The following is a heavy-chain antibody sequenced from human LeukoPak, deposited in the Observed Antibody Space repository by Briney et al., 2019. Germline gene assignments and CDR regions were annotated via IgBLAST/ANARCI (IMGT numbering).Heavy chain of an antibody. J-gene: IGHJ4*02. V-gene: IGHV3-74*01. Sequence: GGSLRLSCAASGFAFSYCWMSWVRQAPGKGLVWVSRINSDGSSTSYADSVKGRFTISRDNARNTLYLQMNSLRDEDTAVYYCARAGSYRFDYWGQGTLVTVSS. CDR1: GFAFSYCW. CDR3: ARAGSYRFDY. CDR2: INSDGSST. D-gene: IGHD3-16*02.